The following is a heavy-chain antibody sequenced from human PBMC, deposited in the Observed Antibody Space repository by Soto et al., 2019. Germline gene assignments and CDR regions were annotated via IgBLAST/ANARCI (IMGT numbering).Heavy chain of an antibody. J-gene: IGHJ6*03. CDR3: ARMRYNYYYMDV. Sequence: PSETLSLTCTVSGGSISSYYWSWIRQPPGKGLEWIGYIYYSGSTNYNPSLKSRVTISVDTSKNQFSLKLSSVTAADTAVYYCARMRYNYYYMDVWGKGTTVTVSS. CDR1: GGSISSYY. CDR2: IYYSGST. V-gene: IGHV4-59*01.